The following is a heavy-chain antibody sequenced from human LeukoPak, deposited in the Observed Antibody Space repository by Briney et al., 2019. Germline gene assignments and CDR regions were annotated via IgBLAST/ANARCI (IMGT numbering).Heavy chain of an antibody. CDR1: GFTFSSYS. CDR2: ISSSSSYI. Sequence: NPGGSLRLSCAASGFTFSSYSMNWVRQAPGRGLEWVSSISSSSSYIYYADSVKGRFTISRDNSKNTLYLQMNSLRAEDTAVYYCARVRSGYIVDAFDIWGQGTMVTVSS. CDR3: ARVRSGYIVDAFDI. J-gene: IGHJ3*02. D-gene: IGHD5-24*01. V-gene: IGHV3-21*01.